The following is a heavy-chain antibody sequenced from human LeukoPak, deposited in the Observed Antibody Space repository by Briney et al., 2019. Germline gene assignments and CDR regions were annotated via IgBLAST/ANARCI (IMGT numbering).Heavy chain of an antibody. CDR3: VKDIQVTY. Sequence: GGSLRLSCAASGXAFKDAAMTWVRQAPGKGLEWVSLISSSGANTYYADSVKGRFTISRDNSKNTLFLQMNSLRAEDTAMYYCVKDIQVTYWGQGTLVTVSS. J-gene: IGHJ4*02. V-gene: IGHV3-23*01. D-gene: IGHD4-23*01. CDR1: GXAFKDAA. CDR2: ISSSGANT.